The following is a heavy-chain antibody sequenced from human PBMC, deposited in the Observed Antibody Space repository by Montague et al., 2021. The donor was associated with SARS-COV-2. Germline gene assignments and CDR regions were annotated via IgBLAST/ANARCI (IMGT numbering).Heavy chain of an antibody. J-gene: IGHJ5*02. CDR1: GGSVSTYY. Sequence: SETLSLTCTVSGGSVSTYYWSWLRQPPGKGLEWIGFLYFSGSATTYNPSRKSRVTISIDTSKNQFSPNLSSVTAADTAVYFCGRDQGLRGWFDPWGQGTLVAVSS. CDR2: LYFSGSAT. CDR3: GRDQGLRGWFDP. V-gene: IGHV4-59*02.